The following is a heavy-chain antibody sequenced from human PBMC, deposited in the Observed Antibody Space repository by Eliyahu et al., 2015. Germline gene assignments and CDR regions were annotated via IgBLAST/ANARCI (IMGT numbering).Heavy chain of an antibody. CDR2: INPNSGGT. CDR1: GYTFTGYY. Sequence: QVQLVQSGAEVKKPGASVKVSCKASGYTFTGYYMQWVRQAPGQGLEWMGWINPNSGGTNYAQKFQGRVTMTRDSSISTAYMELSRLRSDDTAVYYCARDPHVYNSSWYYFDYWGQGTQVTVSS. J-gene: IGHJ4*02. V-gene: IGHV1-2*02. D-gene: IGHD6-13*01. CDR3: ARDPHVYNSSWYYFDY.